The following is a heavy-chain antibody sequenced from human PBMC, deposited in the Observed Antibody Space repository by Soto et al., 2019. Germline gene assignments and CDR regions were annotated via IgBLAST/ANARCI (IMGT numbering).Heavy chain of an antibody. CDR1: GFTFSSYA. J-gene: IGHJ3*02. Sequence: GGSLRLSCAASGFTFSSYAMSWVLQAPGKGLEWVSAISGSGGSTYYADSVKGRFTIPRDNSKNTLYLQMNSLRAEDTAVYYCAKEYYYDSSGYYYPDAFDIWGQGTMVTVSS. CDR3: AKEYYYDSSGYYYPDAFDI. V-gene: IGHV3-23*01. CDR2: ISGSGGST. D-gene: IGHD3-22*01.